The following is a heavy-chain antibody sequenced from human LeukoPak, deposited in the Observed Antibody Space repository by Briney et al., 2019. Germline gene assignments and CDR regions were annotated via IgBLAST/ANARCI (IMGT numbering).Heavy chain of an antibody. J-gene: IGHJ4*02. V-gene: IGHV3-7*01. Sequence: PGGSLRLSCAASGFTFSSYGMHWVRQAPGKGLEWVANIKQDGSEKYYVDSVKGRFTISRDNAKNSLYLQMNSLRAEDTAVYYCARDRVTITPLGGYDSSGYSDYWGQGTLVTVSS. CDR1: GFTFSSYG. CDR2: IKQDGSEK. D-gene: IGHD3-22*01. CDR3: ARDRVTITPLGGYDSSGYSDY.